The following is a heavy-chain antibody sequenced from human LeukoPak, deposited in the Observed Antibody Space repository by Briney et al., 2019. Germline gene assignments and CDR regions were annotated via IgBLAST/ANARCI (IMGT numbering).Heavy chain of an antibody. J-gene: IGHJ4*02. CDR3: ARGGYYYDSSGYYFPPADY. D-gene: IGHD3-22*01. CDR2: INHSGST. Sequence: PSETLSLTCAVYGGSFSTYYWSWIRQPPGKGLEWIGEINHSGSTNYNPSLKSRVTISVDTSKNQFSLKLSSVTAADTAVYYCARGGYYYDSSGYYFPPADYWGQGTLVTVSS. V-gene: IGHV4-34*01. CDR1: GGSFSTYY.